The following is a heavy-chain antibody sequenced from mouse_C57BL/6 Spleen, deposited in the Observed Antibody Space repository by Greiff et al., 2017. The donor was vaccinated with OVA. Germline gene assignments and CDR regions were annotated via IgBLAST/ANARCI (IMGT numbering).Heavy chain of an antibody. CDR2: IYPGDGDT. V-gene: IGHV1-80*01. Sequence: VQRVESGAELVKPGASVKISCKASGYAFSSYWMNWVKQRPGKGLEWIGQIYPGDGDTNYNGKFKGKATLTADKSSSTAYMQLSSLTSEDSAVYFCARRGYYGSSRYAMDYWGQGTSVTVSS. CDR1: GYAFSSYW. D-gene: IGHD1-1*01. CDR3: ARRGYYGSSRYAMDY. J-gene: IGHJ4*01.